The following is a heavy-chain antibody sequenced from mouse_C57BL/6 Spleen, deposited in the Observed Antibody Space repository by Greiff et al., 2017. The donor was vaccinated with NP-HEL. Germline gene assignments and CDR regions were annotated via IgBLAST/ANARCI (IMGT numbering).Heavy chain of an antibody. V-gene: IGHV5-17*01. J-gene: IGHJ3*01. CDR1: GFTFSDYG. D-gene: IGHD3-3*01. CDR2: ISSGSSTI. CDR3: ARGPGREAPLAWFAY. Sequence: EVQGVESGGGLVKPGGSLKLSCAASGFTFSDYGMHWVRQAPEKGLEWVAYISSGSSTIYYADTVKGRFTISRDNAKNTLFLQTTSLRSEDTAMYYCARGPGREAPLAWFAYWGQGTLVTVSA.